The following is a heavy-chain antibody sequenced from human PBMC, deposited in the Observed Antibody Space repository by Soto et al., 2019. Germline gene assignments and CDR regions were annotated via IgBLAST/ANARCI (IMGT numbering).Heavy chain of an antibody. CDR2: TYYRSKWFH. CDR3: ARGNALDV. J-gene: IGHJ3*01. V-gene: IGHV6-1*01. Sequence: QGQLQQSGPGLVKPSQTLSLTCAISGDSVASDITSWNWIRQSPSRCLEWLGRTYYRSKWFHDYAAAVKSRITINPDTSKNQFSVELNSMTPEDTAVYYCARGNALDVWGQGTVVTVSS. CDR1: GDSVASDITS. D-gene: IGHD3-10*01.